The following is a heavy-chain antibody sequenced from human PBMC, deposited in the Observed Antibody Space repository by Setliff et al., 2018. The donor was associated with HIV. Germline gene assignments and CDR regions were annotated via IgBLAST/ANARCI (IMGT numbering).Heavy chain of an antibody. D-gene: IGHD3-22*01. CDR2: IYYSGSI. CDR3: ARRVILVVPYYFDY. CDR1: GGSISSSSYY. V-gene: IGHV4-39*01. Sequence: LSLTCTVSGGSISSSSYYWGWIRQPPGKGLEWIGSIYYSGSIYYNPSLKSRVTISVDPSKNQFSLKLSSVTAADTAVYYCARRVILVVPYYFDYWGQGTLVTVSS. J-gene: IGHJ4*02.